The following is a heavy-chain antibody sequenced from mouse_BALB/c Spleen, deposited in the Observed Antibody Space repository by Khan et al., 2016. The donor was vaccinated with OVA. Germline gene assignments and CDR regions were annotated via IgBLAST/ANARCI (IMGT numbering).Heavy chain of an antibody. CDR1: GFTFSTYG. CDR2: INTGGAYT. D-gene: IGHD1-1*01. Sequence: EVELVESGGDFVRPGGSLKLSCAASGFTFSTYGMSWVRQTPDKRLEWVATINTGGAYTYYPESVKGRFTISRDKAKNTLYMQLSSLKSEDTAIYYCARLSYYYNSEGFAYWGQGTLVTVSA. J-gene: IGHJ3*01. CDR3: ARLSYYYNSEGFAY. V-gene: IGHV5-6*01.